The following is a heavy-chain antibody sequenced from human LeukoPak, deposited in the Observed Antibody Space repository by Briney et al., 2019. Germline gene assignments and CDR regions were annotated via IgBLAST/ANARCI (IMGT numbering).Heavy chain of an antibody. Sequence: GASVKVSCKASGYTFTSYYMHWVRQAPGQGLEWMGIINPSGGSTSYAQKFQGRVTMTRDTSTSTVYMELSSLRSEDTAVYYCAREYRYKAYYYYGMDVWGQGTTVTVSS. J-gene: IGHJ6*02. CDR2: INPSGGST. CDR1: GYTFTSYY. CDR3: AREYRYKAYYYYGMDV. V-gene: IGHV1-46*01. D-gene: IGHD5-18*01.